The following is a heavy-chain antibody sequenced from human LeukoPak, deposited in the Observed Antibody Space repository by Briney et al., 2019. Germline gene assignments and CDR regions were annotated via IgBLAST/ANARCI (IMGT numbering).Heavy chain of an antibody. J-gene: IGHJ3*02. Sequence: SETLSLTCTVSGGSISSYYWSWIRQPPGKGLEWIGYIYYSGSTNYNPSLKSRVTISVDTSKNQFSLKLSSVTAADTAVYCCARGGGSYYGNAFDIWGQGTTVTVSS. CDR1: GGSISSYY. V-gene: IGHV4-59*01. CDR2: IYYSGST. CDR3: ARGGGSYYGNAFDI. D-gene: IGHD1-26*01.